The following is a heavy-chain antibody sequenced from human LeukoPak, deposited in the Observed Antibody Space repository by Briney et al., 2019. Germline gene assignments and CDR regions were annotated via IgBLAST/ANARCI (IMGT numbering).Heavy chain of an antibody. V-gene: IGHV3-7*01. D-gene: IGHD1-1*01. CDR1: GFTFSSYS. CDR2: INQDGSAM. Sequence: GSLRLSCAASGFTFSSYSMNWVSQAPGKGLEWVANINQDGSAMYYVDSVKGRFTISRDNAKNSMYLQMNSLRAEDTAVYYCARWEIRETAHQLDYWGQGALVTVSS. CDR3: ARWEIRETAHQLDY. J-gene: IGHJ4*02.